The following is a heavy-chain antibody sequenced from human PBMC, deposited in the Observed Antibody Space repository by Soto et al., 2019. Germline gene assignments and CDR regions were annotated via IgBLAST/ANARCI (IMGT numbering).Heavy chain of an antibody. Sequence: PSETLSLTCTVSGGSISSYYWSWIRQPPGKGLEWIGYIYYSGSTNYNPSLKSRVTISVDTSKNQFSLKLSSVTAADTAVYYCARGTRGDRYFDYWGQGTLVTVSS. CDR3: ARGTRGDRYFDY. CDR1: GGSISSYY. CDR2: IYYSGST. D-gene: IGHD2-21*01. V-gene: IGHV4-59*01. J-gene: IGHJ4*02.